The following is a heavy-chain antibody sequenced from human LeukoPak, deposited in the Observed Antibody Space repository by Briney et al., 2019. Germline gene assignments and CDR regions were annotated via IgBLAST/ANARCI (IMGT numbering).Heavy chain of an antibody. D-gene: IGHD6-13*01. Sequence: SETLSLTCTVSGGSISSSSYYWGWIRQPPGKGLEWIGSIYYSGSTYYNPSLKSRVTISVDTSKNQFSLKLSSVTAADTAVYYCARDSSNRAAGFDYWGQGTLVTASS. V-gene: IGHV4-39*07. CDR3: ARDSSNRAAGFDY. CDR1: GGSISSSSYY. CDR2: IYYSGST. J-gene: IGHJ4*02.